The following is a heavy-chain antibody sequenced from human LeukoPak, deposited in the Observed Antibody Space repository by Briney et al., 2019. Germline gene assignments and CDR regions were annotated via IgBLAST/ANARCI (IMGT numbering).Heavy chain of an antibody. D-gene: IGHD3-22*01. Sequence: GGSLRLSCAASGFTFSDYYMSWIRQAPGKGLEWVSYISSSGSTIYYADSVKGRSTISRDNAKNSLYLQMNSLRAEDTAVYYCARGRGSYYYDSSGYPADAFDIWGQGTMVTVSS. CDR2: ISSSGSTI. CDR3: ARGRGSYYYDSSGYPADAFDI. J-gene: IGHJ3*02. V-gene: IGHV3-11*01. CDR1: GFTFSDYY.